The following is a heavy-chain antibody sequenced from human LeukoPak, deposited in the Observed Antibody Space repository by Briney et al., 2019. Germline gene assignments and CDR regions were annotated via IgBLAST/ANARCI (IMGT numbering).Heavy chain of an antibody. J-gene: IGHJ6*03. CDR1: GGSISSHY. Sequence: SETLSLTCTVSGGSISSHYWSWIRQPPGKGLEGIGYTYYSGNTNYNPSLKSRVTISVDTSKTHFSLKLSSVTAADTAVYYCARGRYYYYMDVWGKGTTVTVSS. V-gene: IGHV4-59*11. CDR2: TYYSGNT. CDR3: ARGRYYYYMDV.